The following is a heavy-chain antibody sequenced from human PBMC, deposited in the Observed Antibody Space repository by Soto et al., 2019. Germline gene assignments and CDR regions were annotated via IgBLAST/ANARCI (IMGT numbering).Heavy chain of an antibody. Sequence: QVQLVQSGAEVKKPGASVKVSCKASGYTFTGYYMHWVRQAPGQGLEWMGWINPNSGGTNYAQKFQGRVTMTRDTSISTAYMELSRLRSDDTAVYYCARVSITIFGVVSRYYYYGMDVWGQGTTVTVSS. D-gene: IGHD3-3*01. J-gene: IGHJ6*02. V-gene: IGHV1-2*02. CDR1: GYTFTGYY. CDR3: ARVSITIFGVVSRYYYYGMDV. CDR2: INPNSGGT.